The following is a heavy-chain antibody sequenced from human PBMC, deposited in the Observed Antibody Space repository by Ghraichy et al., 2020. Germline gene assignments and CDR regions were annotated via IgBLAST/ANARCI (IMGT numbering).Heavy chain of an antibody. Sequence: SQTLSLTCTVSGDSISNYYWSWIRQPAGKGLELIGRSYTSGSTNYNPSLKGRATMSVDTSKNQFSLTLTSVTAADTAVYYCARDRYGSRNFFVYWGQGTLVTVSS. V-gene: IGHV4-4*07. CDR1: GDSISNYY. J-gene: IGHJ4*02. D-gene: IGHD3-10*01. CDR3: ARDRYGSRNFFVY. CDR2: SYTSGST.